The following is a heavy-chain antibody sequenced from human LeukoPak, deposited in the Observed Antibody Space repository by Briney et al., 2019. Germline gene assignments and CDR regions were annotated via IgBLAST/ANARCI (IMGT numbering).Heavy chain of an antibody. J-gene: IGHJ4*02. CDR3: ARVLWFGELLYFRGAFDY. V-gene: IGHV3-48*01. CDR1: GFTFSSYS. CDR2: ISSSSTI. D-gene: IGHD3-10*01. Sequence: GGSLRLSCAASGFTFSSYSMNWVRQAPGKGLEWVSYISSSSTIYYADSVKGRFTISRDNAKNSLYLQMNSLRAEDTAVYYCARVLWFGELLYFRGAFDYWGQGTLVTVSS.